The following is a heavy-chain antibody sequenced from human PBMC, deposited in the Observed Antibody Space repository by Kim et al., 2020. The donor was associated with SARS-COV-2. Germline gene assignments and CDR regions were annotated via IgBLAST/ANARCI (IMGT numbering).Heavy chain of an antibody. CDR2: ISYDGSNK. J-gene: IGHJ6*01. Sequence: GGSLRLSCAASGFTFSSYGMHWVRQAPGKGLEWVAVISYDGSNKYYADSVKGRFTISRDNSKNTLYLQMNSLRAEDTAVYYCAKDRGQYTFYYYGMDVRG. D-gene: IGHD2-2*02. CDR1: GFTFSSYG. V-gene: IGHV3-30*18. CDR3: AKDRGQYTFYYYGMDV.